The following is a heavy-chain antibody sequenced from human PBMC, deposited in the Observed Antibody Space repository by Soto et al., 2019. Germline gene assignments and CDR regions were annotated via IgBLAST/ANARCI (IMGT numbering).Heavy chain of an antibody. CDR3: ARDLHFDL. Sequence: EVQLVESGGGLVQPGGSLRLSCAASGFTFSSYSMNWVRQAPGKGLEWVSYISGGCSTIYYAESVKGRFTISRDTAKNSLYLQMNSLRAEDTAVYYCARDLHFDLWGRGTLVTVSS. CDR2: ISGGCSTI. CDR1: GFTFSSYS. J-gene: IGHJ2*01. V-gene: IGHV3-48*01.